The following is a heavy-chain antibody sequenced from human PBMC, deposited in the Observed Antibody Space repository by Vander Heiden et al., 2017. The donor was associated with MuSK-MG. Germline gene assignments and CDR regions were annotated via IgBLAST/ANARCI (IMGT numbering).Heavy chain of an antibody. CDR3: ARGKRGDYVGVYFYGMDV. Sequence: QVQLVESGGGVGQPGRSLRLSCAASGFTCSSYGMHWVRQAPGKGLEWVAVIWNDGSNKYYADSVKGRFTISRDNSKNTLYLQMNSLRAEDTAVYSCARGKRGDYVGVYFYGMDVWGQGTTVTVSS. J-gene: IGHJ6*02. CDR2: IWNDGSNK. CDR1: GFTCSSYG. D-gene: IGHD4-17*01. V-gene: IGHV3-33*01.